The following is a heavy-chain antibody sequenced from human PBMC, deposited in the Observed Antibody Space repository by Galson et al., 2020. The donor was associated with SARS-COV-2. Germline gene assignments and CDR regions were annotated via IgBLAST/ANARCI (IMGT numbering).Heavy chain of an antibody. CDR2: INHSGST. CDR1: GGSFSGYY. Sequence: SETLSLTCAVYGGSFSGYYWSWIRQPPGKGLEWIGEINHSGSTNYNPSLKSRVTISVDTSKNQFSLKLSSVTAADTAVYYCARGHREYYYGSGSYYKLRYYYYYMDVWGKGTTVTVSS. CDR3: ARGHREYYYGSGSYYKLRYYYYYMDV. J-gene: IGHJ6*03. D-gene: IGHD3-10*01. V-gene: IGHV4-34*01.